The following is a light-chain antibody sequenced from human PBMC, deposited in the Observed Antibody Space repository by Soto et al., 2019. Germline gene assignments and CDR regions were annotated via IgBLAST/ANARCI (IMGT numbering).Light chain of an antibody. CDR1: SGSVSTSHY. J-gene: IGLJ2*01. V-gene: IGLV8-61*01. Sequence: QTVVTQEASLSVSPGGTVTLTCGLNSGSVSTSHYPSWYQQTPGQPPRTLILNIEGRPSGVPERFSGTIFGRRAALTITGAQSEDESDYYCMLSVGTGVWVFGGGTQLTVL. CDR2: NIE. CDR3: MLSVGTGVWV.